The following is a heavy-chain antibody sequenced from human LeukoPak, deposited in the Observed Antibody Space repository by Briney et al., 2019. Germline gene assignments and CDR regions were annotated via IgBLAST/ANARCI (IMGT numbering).Heavy chain of an antibody. D-gene: IGHD6-19*01. CDR1: GFTFSSYA. V-gene: IGHV3-23*01. CDR2: ISSGGST. Sequence: GGSLRLSCAASGFTFSSYAMSWVRQAPGKGLEWVSAISSGGSTYYADSVKGRFTISRDNSKNTLYVQVNSLRAEDTAVYYCAKGPKVAGRPYYFDYWGQGTLVTVSS. J-gene: IGHJ4*02. CDR3: AKGPKVAGRPYYFDY.